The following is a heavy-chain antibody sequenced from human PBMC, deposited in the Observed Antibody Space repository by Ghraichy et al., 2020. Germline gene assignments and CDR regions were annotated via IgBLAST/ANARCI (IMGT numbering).Heavy chain of an antibody. CDR1: GFTFSTYG. J-gene: IGHJ4*02. CDR2: ISYDGNNK. V-gene: IGHV3-30*18. Sequence: GGSRRLSCAASGFTFSTYGMHWVRQAPGKGLEWVAVISYDGNNKYYADSVKGRFTISRDNSKNTLFLQMNSLRAEDTAVYYCAKDRRPYYYDASGYCDYWGQGTLVTVSS. CDR3: AKDRRPYYYDASGYCDY. D-gene: IGHD3-22*01.